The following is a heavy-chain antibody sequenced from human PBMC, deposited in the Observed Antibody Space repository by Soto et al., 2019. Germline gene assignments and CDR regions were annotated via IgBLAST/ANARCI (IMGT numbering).Heavy chain of an antibody. CDR2: IVVGSGNT. CDR1: GFTFTNSA. V-gene: IGHV1-58*01. D-gene: IGHD5-18*01. CDR3: ATDKGDSYGYGNY. Sequence: SVKVSCKASGFTFTNSAVQWVRQARGQRLEWVGWIVVGSGNTNYAQKFQERVTITRDMSTTTAYMELSSLRSEDTAVYYCATDKGDSYGYGNYWGQGALVTVSS. J-gene: IGHJ4*02.